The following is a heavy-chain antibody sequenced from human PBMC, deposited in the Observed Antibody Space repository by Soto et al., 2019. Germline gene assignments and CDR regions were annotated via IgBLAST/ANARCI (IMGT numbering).Heavy chain of an antibody. Sequence: QVQLVESGGGVVQPGRSLRLSCAASGFTFSSYGMHWVRQAPGKGLEWVAVIWYDGSNKYYADSVKGRFTISRDNSKNTLYLQMNSLRAEDTAVYYCARGDVVVVADCYYGMDVWGQGTTVTVSS. CDR1: GFTFSSYG. CDR3: ARGDVVVVADCYYGMDV. J-gene: IGHJ6*02. D-gene: IGHD2-15*01. CDR2: IWYDGSNK. V-gene: IGHV3-33*01.